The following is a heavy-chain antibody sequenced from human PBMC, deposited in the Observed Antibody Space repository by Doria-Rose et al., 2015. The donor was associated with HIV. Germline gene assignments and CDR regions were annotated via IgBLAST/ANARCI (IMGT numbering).Heavy chain of an antibody. Sequence: VQLVQSGGGLVQPGRSLRLSCVGSGSSFESYAMHWVRLAPGKGLEWVAGFSWDSGAKGNADSVEGRFTISRDNAKKSVYLEMRSLRPEDTAFYYCAKAPIIGPKYYFYMDVWGKGTSVTVSS. D-gene: IGHD3-3*01. J-gene: IGHJ6*03. CDR2: FSWDSGAK. CDR3: AKAPIIGPKYYFYMDV. V-gene: IGHV3-9*01. CDR1: GSSFESYA.